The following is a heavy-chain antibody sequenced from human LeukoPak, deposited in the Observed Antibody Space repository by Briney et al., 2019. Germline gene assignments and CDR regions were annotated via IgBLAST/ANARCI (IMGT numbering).Heavy chain of an antibody. J-gene: IGHJ6*02. V-gene: IGHV3-48*04. D-gene: IGHD2-15*01. CDR2: ITGSGDTT. Sequence: PGGSLRLSCAASGFTFSNYAMTWVRHAPGKGLEWVSYITGSGDTTFYADSVKGRFTISRDNAKNSLYLQMNSLRAEDTAVYYCARAVSALTTYRRIFYGMDVWGQGTTVNVSS. CDR1: GFTFSNYA. CDR3: ARAVSALTTYRRIFYGMDV.